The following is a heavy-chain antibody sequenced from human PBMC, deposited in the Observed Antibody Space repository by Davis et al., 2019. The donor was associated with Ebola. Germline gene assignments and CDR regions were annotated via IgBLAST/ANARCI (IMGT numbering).Heavy chain of an antibody. D-gene: IGHD2/OR15-2a*01. J-gene: IGHJ4*02. V-gene: IGHV3-21*04. CDR3: AKDIGEEFIYYFDY. CDR1: GFTFSSYS. Sequence: GESLKISCEASGFTFSSYSMNWVRQAPGKGLEWVSSISSSSSYIYYADSVKGRFTISRDNSKNSLYLQMNSLRTEDTALYYCAKDIGEEFIYYFDYWGQGTLVTVSS. CDR2: ISSSSSYI.